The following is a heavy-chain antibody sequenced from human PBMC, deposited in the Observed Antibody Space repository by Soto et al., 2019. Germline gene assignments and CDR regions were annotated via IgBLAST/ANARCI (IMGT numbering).Heavy chain of an antibody. CDR2: INPNSGGT. CDR1: GYTFTGYY. J-gene: IGHJ6*02. CDR3: AREDLIKDTAMVNRRWYYYGMDV. V-gene: IGHV1-2*04. D-gene: IGHD5-18*01. Sequence: ASVKVSCKASGYTFTGYYMHWGRQARGQGLEWMGWINPNSGGTNYAQKFQGWVTMTRDTSISTAYMELSRLRSDDTAVYYCAREDLIKDTAMVNRRWYYYGMDVWGQGTTVTVSS.